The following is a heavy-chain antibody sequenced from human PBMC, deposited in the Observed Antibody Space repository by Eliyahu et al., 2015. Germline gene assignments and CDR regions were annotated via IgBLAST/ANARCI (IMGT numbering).Heavy chain of an antibody. CDR2: IYSGGST. CDR1: GFSVNSNY. V-gene: IGHV3-53*01. D-gene: IGHD5-24*01. J-gene: IGHJ6*02. Sequence: LSCAVSGFSVNSNYMTWVRQAPGKGLEWVSVIYSGGSTYYRDSVKGRFTISRDISKNTLFLQMNSLRAEDTAVYYCESKDYNSGLDVWGQGTTVTVSS. CDR3: ESKDYNSGLDV.